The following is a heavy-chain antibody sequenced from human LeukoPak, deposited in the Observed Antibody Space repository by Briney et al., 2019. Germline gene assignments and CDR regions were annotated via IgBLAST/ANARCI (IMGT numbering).Heavy chain of an antibody. V-gene: IGHV3-48*04. CDR1: GFTFSIYW. J-gene: IGHJ4*02. D-gene: IGHD3-22*01. Sequence: GSLRLSRAASGFTFSIYWMTWVRQAPGKGLEWVSYIAGSDTTTYYADSVKGRFTIFRDNAKNSLYLQMNSLRAEDTALYYCTTLGYHLDSWGQGTLVTVSS. CDR3: TTLGYHLDS. CDR2: IAGSDTTT.